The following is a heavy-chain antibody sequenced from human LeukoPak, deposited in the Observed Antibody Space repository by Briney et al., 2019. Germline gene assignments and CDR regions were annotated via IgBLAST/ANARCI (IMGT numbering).Heavy chain of an antibody. CDR2: FDPEDGET. D-gene: IGHD3-22*01. CDR1: GYTLTELS. CDR3: ATSPSSGYYYERFDY. J-gene: IGHJ4*02. Sequence: ASVKVSCKVSGYTLTELSMHWVRQAPGKGLEWMGGFDPEDGETIYAQKFQGRVTMTEDTSTDTAYMELSSLRSEDTAVYYCATSPSSGYYYERFDYWGQGTLVTASS. V-gene: IGHV1-24*01.